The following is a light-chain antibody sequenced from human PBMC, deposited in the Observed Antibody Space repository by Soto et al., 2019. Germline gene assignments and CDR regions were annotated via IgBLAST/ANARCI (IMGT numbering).Light chain of an antibody. J-gene: IGKJ2*01. CDR3: MQGTHWPPYT. CDR1: QSLLFSDGNTY. CDR2: KVS. V-gene: IGKV2-30*01. Sequence: DVVMTQSPLSLPVTLGQPASISCRSSQSLLFSDGNTYLNWFQQRPGQSPRRLIYKVSNRDSGVPDRFSGSGSGTDFTLTISRVEAEDVAVYYCMQGTHWPPYTFGQGTKLAIK.